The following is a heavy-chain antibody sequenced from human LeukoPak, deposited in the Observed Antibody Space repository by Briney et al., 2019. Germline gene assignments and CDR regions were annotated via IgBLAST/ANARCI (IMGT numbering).Heavy chain of an antibody. CDR2: IWYDGSNK. D-gene: IGHD6-13*01. V-gene: IGHV3-30*02. Sequence: PGGSLRLSCVASGFPFSSYGMHWVRQAPGKGLEWVAVIWYDGSNKYYADSIKGRFTISRDNSKNTLYLQMNSLRAEDTAVYYCAKDPLLYSSSPNWFDPWGQGTLVTVSS. CDR3: AKDPLLYSSSPNWFDP. J-gene: IGHJ5*02. CDR1: GFPFSSYG.